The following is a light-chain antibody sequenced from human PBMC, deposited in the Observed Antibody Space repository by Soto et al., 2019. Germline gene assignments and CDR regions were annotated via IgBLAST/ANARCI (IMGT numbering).Light chain of an antibody. Sequence: QSALTQPASVSGSLGQSITISCTGTSSDVGGYDFVSWYQQYPGKAPKVMIYEVSKRPSGLSNRFSASKSGNTASLTISGLQAEDEADYYCSSYAGSTTYVVFGGGTKLTVL. CDR1: SSDVGGYDF. V-gene: IGLV2-23*02. CDR2: EVS. CDR3: SSYAGSTTYVV. J-gene: IGLJ2*01.